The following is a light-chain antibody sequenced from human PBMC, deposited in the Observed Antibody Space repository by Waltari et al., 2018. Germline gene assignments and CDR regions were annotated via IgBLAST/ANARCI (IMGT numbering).Light chain of an antibody. J-gene: IGLJ2*01. CDR1: SSNIGNNA. Sequence: QSVLTQPPSVSEAPRQRVTISCSGSSSNIGNNAVNWYQQLPGKPPKLLIYYDCVLPSGVSDLFAGSKSGTSASLAISWRQSEDEADYYCAAWDDILNGLVFGGGTKLTVL. V-gene: IGLV1-36*01. CDR3: AAWDDILNGLV. CDR2: YDC.